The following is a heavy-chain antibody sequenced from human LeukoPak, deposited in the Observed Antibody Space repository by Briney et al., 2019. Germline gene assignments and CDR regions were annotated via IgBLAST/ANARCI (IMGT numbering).Heavy chain of an antibody. CDR2: SSSGGSTI. D-gene: IGHD3-10*01. J-gene: IGHJ3*02. Sequence: GGSLRLSCVASGFTVSSYEMNWVRQAPGKGLEWVSYSSSGGSTIYYADSVKGRFTISRDNAKNSLYLQMNSLRAEDTAVYYCARESLSKDDAFDIWGQGTMVTVSS. CDR1: GFTVSSYE. CDR3: ARESLSKDDAFDI. V-gene: IGHV3-48*03.